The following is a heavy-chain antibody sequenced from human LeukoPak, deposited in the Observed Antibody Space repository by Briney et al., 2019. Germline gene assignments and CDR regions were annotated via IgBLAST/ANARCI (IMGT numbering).Heavy chain of an antibody. CDR3: AREGDCSSTSCYGYYYYGMDV. J-gene: IGHJ6*02. CDR1: GFTFSSYG. CDR2: ISYDGSNK. D-gene: IGHD2-2*01. V-gene: IGHV3-30*19. Sequence: PGRSLRLSCAASGFTFSSYGMHWVRQAPGKGLEWVAVISYDGSNKYYADSVKGRFTISRDNSKNTLYLQMNSLRAEDTAVYYCAREGDCSSTSCYGYYYYGMDVWGQGPTVTVSS.